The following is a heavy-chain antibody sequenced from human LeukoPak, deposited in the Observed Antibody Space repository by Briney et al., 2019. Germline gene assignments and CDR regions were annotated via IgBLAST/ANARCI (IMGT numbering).Heavy chain of an antibody. Sequence: SETLSLTCTVSGYSISSGYYWGWIRQPPGKGLEWIGSIYHSGSTYHNPSLKSRVTISVDTSKNQFSLKLSSVTAADTAVYYCARGYSSGWYEDYWGQGTLVTVSS. J-gene: IGHJ4*02. D-gene: IGHD6-19*01. CDR2: IYHSGST. V-gene: IGHV4-38-2*02. CDR1: GYSISSGYY. CDR3: ARGYSSGWYEDY.